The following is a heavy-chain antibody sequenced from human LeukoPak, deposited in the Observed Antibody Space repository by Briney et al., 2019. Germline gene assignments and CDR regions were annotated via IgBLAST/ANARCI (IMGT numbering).Heavy chain of an antibody. J-gene: IGHJ5*02. CDR3: ARDYYGSGSFPGAFSDP. CDR2: ISAYNGNT. V-gene: IGHV1-18*01. CDR1: GYTFTSYG. Sequence: ASVKVSCKASGYTFTSYGISWVRQAPGQGLEWMGWISAYNGNTNYAPKLQGRVTMTTDTSTSTAYMELRSLRSDDTAVYYCARDYYGSGSFPGAFSDPWGQGTLVTVSS. D-gene: IGHD3-10*01.